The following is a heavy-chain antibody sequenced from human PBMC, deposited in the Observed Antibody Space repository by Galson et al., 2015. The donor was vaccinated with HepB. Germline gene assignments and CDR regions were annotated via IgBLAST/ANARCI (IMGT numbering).Heavy chain of an antibody. CDR1: GYTFTSYG. J-gene: IGHJ4*02. D-gene: IGHD5-18*01. V-gene: IGHV1-18*04. CDR2: ISAYNGNT. CDR3: ARASYVDTAMAHLGD. Sequence: SVKVSCKASGYTFTSYGISWVRQAPGQGLEWMGWISAYNGNTNYAQKLQGRVTMTTDTSTSTAYMELRSLRSDDTAVYYCARASYVDTAMAHLGDWGQGTLVTVSS.